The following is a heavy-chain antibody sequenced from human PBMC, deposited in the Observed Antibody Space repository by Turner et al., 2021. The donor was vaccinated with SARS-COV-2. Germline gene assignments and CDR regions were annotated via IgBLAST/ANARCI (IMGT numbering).Heavy chain of an antibody. D-gene: IGHD3-9*01. CDR2: IYYSGNT. CDR3: VRLPDYDILTK. V-gene: IGHV4-39*01. J-gene: IGHJ4*02. CDR1: GGSISSSAFY. Sequence: LQLQESGPGLVQPSATLFPTCTVSGGSISSSAFYWGWVRQPPGKGLEWIGAIYYSGNTYYNPSLKSRLTISFDRSRNQFSVRLRSVTAADTAVYYCVRLPDYDILTKWGQGTLVTVSS.